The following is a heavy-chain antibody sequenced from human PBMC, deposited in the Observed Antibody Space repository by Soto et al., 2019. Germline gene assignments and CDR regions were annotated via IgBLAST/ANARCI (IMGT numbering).Heavy chain of an antibody. J-gene: IGHJ6*02. CDR3: ARVRRITIFGVVEYYYYYGMDV. Sequence: QVQLQQWAAGLLKPSVTLSLTCAVYGGSLSGYYWSWIRQPPGKGLAWIGEINHSGSTNYNPSLKSPVTISVDTSKNQFSLKLSSVTAADTAVYYCARVRRITIFGVVEYYYYYGMDVWGQGTTVTVSS. D-gene: IGHD3-3*01. CDR2: INHSGST. CDR1: GGSLSGYY. V-gene: IGHV4-34*01.